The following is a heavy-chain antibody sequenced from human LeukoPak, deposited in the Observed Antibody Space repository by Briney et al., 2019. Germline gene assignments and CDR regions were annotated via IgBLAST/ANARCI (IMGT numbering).Heavy chain of an antibody. V-gene: IGHV4-39*07. D-gene: IGHD6-13*01. CDR3: ARREQQLVFGWFDP. J-gene: IGHJ5*02. CDR2: VYYSGSI. CDR1: GGPISSSSYY. Sequence: SETLSLTCTVSGGPISSSSYYWGWIRQPPGKGLEWIGSVYYSGSIYYNPSLKSRVTISVDTSKNQFSLKLSSVTAADTAVYYCARREQQLVFGWFDPWGQGTLVTVSS.